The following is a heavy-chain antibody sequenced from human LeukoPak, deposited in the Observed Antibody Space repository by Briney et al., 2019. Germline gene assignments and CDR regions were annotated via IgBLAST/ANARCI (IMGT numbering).Heavy chain of an antibody. CDR3: ARGRYGYGMDV. V-gene: IGHV1-2*02. Sequence: ASVKVSCKASGYTFTGYYLHWVRQAPGQGFEWMGWINCNSGGTNYAQNFQGRVTMTRDTSIRTVYMELSRLRSDDTAVYYCARGRYGYGMDVWGQGTTVTVSS. D-gene: IGHD5-24*01. CDR2: INCNSGGT. J-gene: IGHJ6*02. CDR1: GYTFTGYY.